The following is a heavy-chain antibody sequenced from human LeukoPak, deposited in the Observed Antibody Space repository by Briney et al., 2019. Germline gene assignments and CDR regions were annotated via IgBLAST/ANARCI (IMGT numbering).Heavy chain of an antibody. D-gene: IGHD4-23*01. CDR2: ISYDGSNK. CDR3: ARDLLLTPSLFDY. CDR1: GFTFSSYA. V-gene: IGHV3-30-3*01. Sequence: GRSLRLSCAASGFTFSSYAMHWVRQAPGKGLEWVAVISYDGSNKYYADSVKGRFTISRDNSKNTLYLQMNSLRAEDTAVYYCARDLLLTPSLFDYWGQGTLVTVSS. J-gene: IGHJ4*02.